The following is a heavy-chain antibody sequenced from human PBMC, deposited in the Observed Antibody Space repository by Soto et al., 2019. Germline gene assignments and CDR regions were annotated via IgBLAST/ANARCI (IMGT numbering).Heavy chain of an antibody. J-gene: IGHJ6*02. Sequence: GGSLRLSCAASGFTFSSYSMNWVRQAPGKGLEWVSSISSSSSYIYYADSVKGRFTISRDNAKNSLYLQMNSLRAEDTAVYYCARDQGSVLMVYADYYYGMDVWGQGTTVTVSS. CDR3: ARDQGSVLMVYADYYYGMDV. CDR2: ISSSSSYI. CDR1: GFTFSSYS. V-gene: IGHV3-21*01. D-gene: IGHD2-8*01.